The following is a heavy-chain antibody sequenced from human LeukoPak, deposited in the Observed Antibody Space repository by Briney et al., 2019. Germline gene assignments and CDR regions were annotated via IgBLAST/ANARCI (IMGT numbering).Heavy chain of an antibody. D-gene: IGHD6-19*01. J-gene: IGHJ6*02. CDR2: ISYDGSNK. V-gene: IGHV3-30*18. CDR1: GFTFSSYG. Sequence: GRSLRLSCAPSGFTFSSYGMHWVRQAPGKGLEWVAVISYDGSNKYYADSVKGRFTISRDNSKNTLYLQMYSVRAEDTAVYYCAKDVGWLVRDHYYYGMDVWGQGTTVTVSS. CDR3: AKDVGWLVRDHYYYGMDV.